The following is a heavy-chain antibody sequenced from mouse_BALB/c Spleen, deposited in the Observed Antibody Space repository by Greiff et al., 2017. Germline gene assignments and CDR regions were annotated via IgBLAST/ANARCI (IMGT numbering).Heavy chain of an antibody. J-gene: IGHJ1*01. CDR1: GFNIKDTY. V-gene: IGHV14-3*02. CDR3: ARGTTDWYFDV. CDR2: IDPANGNT. Sequence: EVQVVESGAELVKPGASVKLSCTASGFNIKDTYMHWVKQRPEQGLEWIGRIDPANGNTKYDPKFQGKATITADTSSNTAYLQLSSLTSEDTAVYYCARGTTDWYFDVWGAGTTVTVSS. D-gene: IGHD1-1*01.